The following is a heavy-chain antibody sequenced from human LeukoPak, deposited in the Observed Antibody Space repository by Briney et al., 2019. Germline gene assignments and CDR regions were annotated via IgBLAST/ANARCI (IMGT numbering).Heavy chain of an antibody. V-gene: IGHV1-69*13. D-gene: IGHD2-2*01. CDR2: LIPIFGTA. CDR3: ARTGYCSSTSCYYFDY. CDR1: GGTFISYA. Sequence: GASVKVSCKASGGTFISYAISWVRQAPGQGLEWMGGLIPIFGTANYAQKFQGRVTITADESTSTAYMELSSLRSEDTAVYYCARTGYCSSTSCYYFDYWGQGTLVTVSS. J-gene: IGHJ4*02.